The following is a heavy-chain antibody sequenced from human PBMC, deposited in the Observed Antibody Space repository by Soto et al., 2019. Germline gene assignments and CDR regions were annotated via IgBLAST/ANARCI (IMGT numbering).Heavy chain of an antibody. Sequence: QAQLVQSGGEVKKPGASVKVSCRASGYAFTSYGYAWVRQAPGQGLEWMGWISADNGDTNYAQKFQDRVTLTTDTSTTTVHMELRNLGSDDTAVYYCARSGAYCTSITCLFDSFWGLGTLVTVSS. V-gene: IGHV1-18*01. CDR3: ARSGAYCTSITCLFDSF. CDR1: GYAFTSYG. J-gene: IGHJ4*02. D-gene: IGHD2-8*01. CDR2: ISADNGDT.